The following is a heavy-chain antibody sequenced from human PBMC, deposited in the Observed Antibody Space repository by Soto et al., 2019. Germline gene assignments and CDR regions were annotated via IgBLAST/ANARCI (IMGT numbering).Heavy chain of an antibody. CDR3: ARDGINYDYVWGSYSTPPNYFDY. J-gene: IGHJ4*02. CDR1: GFTFSSYA. CDR2: ISYDGSNK. D-gene: IGHD3-16*01. Sequence: QVQLVESGGGVVQPGRSLRLSCAASGFTFSSYAMHWVRQAPGKGLEWVAVISYDGSNKYYADSVKGRFTISRDNSKNTLYLQMNSLRAEDTAVYYCARDGINYDYVWGSYSTPPNYFDYWGQGTLVTVSS. V-gene: IGHV3-30-3*01.